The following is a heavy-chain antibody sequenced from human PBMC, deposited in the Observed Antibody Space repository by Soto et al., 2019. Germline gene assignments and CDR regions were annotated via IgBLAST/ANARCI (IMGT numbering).Heavy chain of an antibody. CDR3: AKIPLGSSSWTRYYYYGMDV. V-gene: IGHV3-23*01. Sequence: GGSLRLSCAASGFSFSDYAMTWVRQAPGKGPEWVSAISGSGGTTYSADSVKGRFTISRDNSKNTLYLQMNSLRAEDTAVYYCAKIPLGSSSWTRYYYYGMDVWGQGTTVTVSS. D-gene: IGHD6-6*01. J-gene: IGHJ6*02. CDR1: GFSFSDYA. CDR2: ISGSGGTT.